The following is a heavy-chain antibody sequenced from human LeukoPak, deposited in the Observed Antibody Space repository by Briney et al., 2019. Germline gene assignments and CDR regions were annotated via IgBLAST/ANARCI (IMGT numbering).Heavy chain of an antibody. J-gene: IGHJ4*02. D-gene: IGHD6-13*01. CDR1: GFTFSSYG. V-gene: IGHV3-30*02. Sequence: GGSLRLSCAASGFTFSSYGMHWVRQAPGKGLEWVAFIRYDGSNKYYADSVKGRFTISRDNSKNTLYLQMNSLRAEDTAVYYCAKGGRIAAVHYFDYWGQGTLVTVSS. CDR3: AKGGRIAAVHYFDY. CDR2: IRYDGSNK.